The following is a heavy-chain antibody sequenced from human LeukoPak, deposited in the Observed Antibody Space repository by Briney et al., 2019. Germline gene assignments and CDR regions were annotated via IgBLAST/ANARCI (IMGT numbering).Heavy chain of an antibody. CDR2: IYSGGST. J-gene: IGHJ4*02. Sequence: PGGSLRLSCAASGFTFSSYAMSWVRQAPGKGLEWVSVIYSGGSTYYADSVKGRFTISRDNSKNTLYLQMNSLRAEDTAVYYCARDCGYSSGWYTQFDYWGQGTLVTVSS. CDR3: ARDCGYSSGWYTQFDY. CDR1: GFTFSSYA. V-gene: IGHV3-66*02. D-gene: IGHD6-19*01.